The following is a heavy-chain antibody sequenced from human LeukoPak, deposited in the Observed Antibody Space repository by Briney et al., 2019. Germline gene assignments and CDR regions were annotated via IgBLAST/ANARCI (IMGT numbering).Heavy chain of an antibody. D-gene: IGHD3-10*01. Sequence: SETLSLTCTVSRGSISSYYWSWIRQPPGKGLEWIGYIYSSGSTNYNPPLKSRVTISVDTSKNQFSLKLSSVTAADTAVYYCARRRGAHTANALDIWGQGTMVTVSS. CDR1: RGSISSYY. V-gene: IGHV4-59*08. J-gene: IGHJ3*02. CDR2: IYSSGST. CDR3: ARRRGAHTANALDI.